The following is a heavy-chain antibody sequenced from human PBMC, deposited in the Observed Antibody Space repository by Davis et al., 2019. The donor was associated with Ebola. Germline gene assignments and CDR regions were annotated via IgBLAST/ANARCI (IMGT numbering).Heavy chain of an antibody. CDR1: GFTFSGSA. V-gene: IGHV3-73*01. CDR2: IRSKANSYAT. J-gene: IGHJ4*02. CDR3: AKYARYCSSTSCPLDY. D-gene: IGHD2-2*01. Sequence: GGSLRLSCAASGFTFSGSAMHWVRQASGKGLEWVGRIRSKANSYATAYAASVKGRFTISRDDSKNTLYLQMNSLRAEDTAVYYCAKYARYCSSTSCPLDYWGQGTLVTVSS.